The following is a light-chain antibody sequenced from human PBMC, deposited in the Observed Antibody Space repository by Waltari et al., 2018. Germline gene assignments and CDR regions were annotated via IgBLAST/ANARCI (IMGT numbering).Light chain of an antibody. CDR2: EVS. J-gene: IGLJ3*02. V-gene: IGLV2-14*01. CDR1: SSDVGGYNY. Sequence: QSALTHPASVSGSPGQSITISCTGTSSDVGGYNYVSWYQQHPGKAPKLMIYEVSNRPSGVSNLFSGSKSGKTASLTISGRQAEDESDYYCSSYTSSSTLVFGGGTKLTVL. CDR3: SSYTSSSTLV.